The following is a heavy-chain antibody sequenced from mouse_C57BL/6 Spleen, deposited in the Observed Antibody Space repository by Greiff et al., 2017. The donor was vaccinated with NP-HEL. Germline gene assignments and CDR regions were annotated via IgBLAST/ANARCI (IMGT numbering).Heavy chain of an antibody. CDR1: GFSLTSYG. Sequence: VQLQQSGPGLVQPSQSLSITCTVSGFSLTSYGVHWVRKSPGKGLVWLGVIWSGGSTDSIAAFICSLSISQNNSNSQVFFKINSQQADDTAIYYWARRAGLYAMDYWGQGTSVTVSS. CDR3: ARRAGLYAMDY. V-gene: IGHV2-2*01. J-gene: IGHJ4*01. D-gene: IGHD3-1*01. CDR2: IWSGGST.